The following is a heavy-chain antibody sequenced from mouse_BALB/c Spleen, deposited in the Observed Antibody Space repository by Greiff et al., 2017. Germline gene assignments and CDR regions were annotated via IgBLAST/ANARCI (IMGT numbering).Heavy chain of an antibody. D-gene: IGHD3-2*01. CDR1: GYTFTSYW. V-gene: IGHV1-7*01. CDR2: INPSTGYT. CDR3: ARKGQLGLQAMDY. J-gene: IGHJ4*01. Sequence: VQLQQSGAELAKPGASVKMSCKASGYTFTSYWMHWVKQRPGQGLEWIGYINPSTGYTEYNQKFKDKATLTADKSSSTAYMQLSSLTSEDSAVYYCARKGQLGLQAMDYWGQGTSVTVSS.